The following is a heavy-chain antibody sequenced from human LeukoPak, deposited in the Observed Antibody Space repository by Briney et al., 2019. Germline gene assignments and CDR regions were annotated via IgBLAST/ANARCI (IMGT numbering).Heavy chain of an antibody. D-gene: IGHD2-2*01. CDR2: ISSSGSTI. CDR1: GFTFSSYE. J-gene: IGHJ4*02. V-gene: IGHV3-48*03. CDR3: ARDGLMGFKMPTDIDY. Sequence: PGGSLRLSCAASGFTFSSYEMNCVREAPGKRLEWISYISSSGSTIYYADSVKGRFTISRDNAKNSLYLQINSLRAEDTAVYYCARDGLMGFKMPTDIDYWGQGTLSPSPQ.